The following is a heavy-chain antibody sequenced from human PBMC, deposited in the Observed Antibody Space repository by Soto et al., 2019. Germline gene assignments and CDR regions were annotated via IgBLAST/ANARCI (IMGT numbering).Heavy chain of an antibody. J-gene: IGHJ4*02. Sequence: PGGSLRLSCAASGFTFSSYGMHWVRQAPGKGLEWVAVISYDGSNKYYADSVKGRFTISRDNSKNTLYLQMNSLRAEDTAVYYCASQPPGLGNYDILTGYSYFDYWGQGTLVPVSS. V-gene: IGHV3-30*03. D-gene: IGHD3-9*01. CDR1: GFTFSSYG. CDR3: ASQPPGLGNYDILTGYSYFDY. CDR2: ISYDGSNK.